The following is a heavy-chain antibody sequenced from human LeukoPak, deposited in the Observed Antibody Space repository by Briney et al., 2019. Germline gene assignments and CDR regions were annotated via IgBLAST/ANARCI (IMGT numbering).Heavy chain of an antibody. CDR1: GFSFSSYN. CDR2: ITTSSTYT. J-gene: IGHJ6*03. D-gene: IGHD1-26*01. V-gene: IGHV3-21*01. Sequence: GGSLRLSCEASGFSFSSYNMDWVRQTPGKGLEWLSSITTSSTYTFYADSVKGRFTISRGNARNSLYLQMNSLTAEDTAVYYCARDPYSGAYGNTYYYYMDVWGKGTTVTISS. CDR3: ARDPYSGAYGNTYYYYMDV.